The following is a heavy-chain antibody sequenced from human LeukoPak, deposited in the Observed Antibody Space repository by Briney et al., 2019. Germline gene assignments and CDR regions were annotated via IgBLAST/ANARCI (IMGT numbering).Heavy chain of an antibody. CDR3: ARLPNWYFDL. J-gene: IGHJ2*01. Sequence: SETLSLTCTVSGYSISSGYYWGWIRQPPGKGLEWIGSIYHSGSTYYNPSLKSRVTISVDTSKNQFSLKLSSVTAADTAVYYCARLPNWYFDLWGRGTLVTVSS. CDR1: GYSISSGYY. CDR2: IYHSGST. V-gene: IGHV4-38-2*02.